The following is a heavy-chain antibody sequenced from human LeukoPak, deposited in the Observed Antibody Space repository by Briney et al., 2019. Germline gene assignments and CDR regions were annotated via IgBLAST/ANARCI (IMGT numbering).Heavy chain of an antibody. CDR1: GYTFTSYD. CDR3: ARAGGWHHPFDY. CDR2: MNPNSGNT. J-gene: IGHJ4*02. Sequence: SSVKVSCKASGYTFTSYDSNWVRQATGQGLEWMGWMNPNSGNTGYAQKFQGRVTMTRNTSISTAYMELSSLRSEDTAVYYCARAGGWHHPFDYWGQGTLVTVSS. D-gene: IGHD6-19*01. V-gene: IGHV1-8*01.